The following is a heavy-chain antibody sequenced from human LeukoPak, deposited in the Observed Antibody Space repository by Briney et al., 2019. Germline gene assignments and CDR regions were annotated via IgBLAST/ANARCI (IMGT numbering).Heavy chain of an antibody. CDR2: ISGSGGST. Sequence: GGSLRLSCAASGFTFSSYAMSWVRQAPGKGLEWVSSISGSGGSTYYADSVKGRFTISRDNSKNTLYLQMNSLRAEDTAVYYCARAIDSSGYDYYFDYWGQGTLVTVSS. CDR1: GFTFSSYA. D-gene: IGHD3-22*01. CDR3: ARAIDSSGYDYYFDY. V-gene: IGHV3-23*01. J-gene: IGHJ4*02.